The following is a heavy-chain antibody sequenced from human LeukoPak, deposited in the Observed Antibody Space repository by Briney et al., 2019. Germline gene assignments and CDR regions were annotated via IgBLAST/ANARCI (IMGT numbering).Heavy chain of an antibody. CDR3: ARSIAVAGRKTLAN. J-gene: IGHJ4*02. V-gene: IGHV3-21*01. CDR2: ISDNSYWI. D-gene: IGHD6-19*01. CDR1: GFTFSSYS. Sequence: GGSLRLSCAASGFTFSSYSMSWVRQAPGKGLEWVSSISDNSYWIYYADSVEGRFIISRDNAKNSLYLQMNSLRAEDTAVYYCARSIAVAGRKTLANWGQGTLVTVSS.